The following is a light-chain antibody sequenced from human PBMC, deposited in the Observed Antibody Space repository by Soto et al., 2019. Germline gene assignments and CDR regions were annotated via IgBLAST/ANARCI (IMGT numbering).Light chain of an antibody. CDR3: QTWGTGIVL. CDR2: LDSDGSH. J-gene: IGLJ2*01. V-gene: IGLV4-69*01. Sequence: QLVLTQSPSASASLGASVKLTCTLSSGHSSYAIAWHQQQPEQGPRYLMRLDSDGSHSEGDGIPDRFSGSSYGAERYLTISSLQSEDEADYYCQTWGTGIVLFGGGTKLTVL. CDR1: SGHSSYA.